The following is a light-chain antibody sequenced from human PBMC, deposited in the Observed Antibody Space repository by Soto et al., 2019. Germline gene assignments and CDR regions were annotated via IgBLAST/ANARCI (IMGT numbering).Light chain of an antibody. CDR3: QPYKDWL. CDR1: QSVSTT. V-gene: IGKV3-15*01. J-gene: IGKJ3*01. CDR2: GAS. Sequence: EVVISQPPATMTLSPGQRASLFCRASQSVSTTVAWYHQKPGQAPRLLVYGASTRATGIPARFSGSGAGTDFTLTITSLQSEDFGVYFCQPYKDWLFGPGTKVDIK.